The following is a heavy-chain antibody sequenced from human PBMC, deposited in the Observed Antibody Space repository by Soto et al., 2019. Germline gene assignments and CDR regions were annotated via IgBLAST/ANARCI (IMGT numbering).Heavy chain of an antibody. Sequence: QVQLQESGPGLVTPSETLSLTCTVSGDSVGNENYYWAWIRQSPGKGLEWIGYIYYSGTTNYNSPLQGRVTLSVDTSRNQFSLSLTSVTAADTAVYFCARSQRGRTAFTFDYWGQGVLVTVSS. CDR1: GDSVGNENYY. CDR3: ARSQRGRTAFTFDY. CDR2: IYYSGTT. J-gene: IGHJ4*02. V-gene: IGHV4-61*01. D-gene: IGHD1-26*01.